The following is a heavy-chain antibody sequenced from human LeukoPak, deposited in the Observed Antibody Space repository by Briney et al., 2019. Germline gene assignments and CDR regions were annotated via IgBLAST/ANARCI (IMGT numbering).Heavy chain of an antibody. J-gene: IGHJ2*01. CDR2: IIPIFGTA. Sequence: GASVKVSCKASGGTFSSYAISWVRQAPGQGLEWMGGIIPIFGTANYAQKFQGRVTITADKSTSTAYMELSSLRSEDTAVYYCARAGPIGWVTPLGWYFDLWGRGTLVTVSS. CDR3: ARAGPIGWVTPLGWYFDL. CDR1: GGTFSSYA. D-gene: IGHD5-18*01. V-gene: IGHV1-69*06.